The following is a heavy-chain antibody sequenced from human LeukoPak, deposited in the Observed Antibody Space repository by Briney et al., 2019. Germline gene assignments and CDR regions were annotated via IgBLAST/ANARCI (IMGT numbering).Heavy chain of an antibody. CDR3: ARGRGGPPFDY. J-gene: IGHJ4*02. CDR2: ISADGGTT. CDR1: GFSFRGYG. Sequence: PGGSLRLSCAASGFSFRGYGMHWVRQAPGKGLEYVSAISADGGTTYYADSVKDRFIISRDNAKNTLYLQMGSLRNGDMAVYYCARGRGGPPFDYWGQGTLVIVSS. V-gene: IGHV3-64*02.